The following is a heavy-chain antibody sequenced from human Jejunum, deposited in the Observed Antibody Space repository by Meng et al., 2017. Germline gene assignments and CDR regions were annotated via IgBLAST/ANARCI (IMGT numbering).Heavy chain of an antibody. D-gene: IGHD3-10*01. V-gene: IGHV3-30*04. CDR2: ISDDRSQK. Sequence: GESLKISCAASGFSFSSYAMHWVRQAPGKGLEWLAVISDDRSQKYYEDSVKGRLTSSRDNSKDTLYLQMNSLRAEDTAVYYCARENYYGWGRLGAFDIWGQGTMVTVSS. CDR1: GFSFSSYA. CDR3: ARENYYGWGRLGAFDI. J-gene: IGHJ3*02.